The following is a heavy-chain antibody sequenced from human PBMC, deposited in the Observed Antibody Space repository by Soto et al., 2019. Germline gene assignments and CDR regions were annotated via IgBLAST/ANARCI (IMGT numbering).Heavy chain of an antibody. V-gene: IGHV4-38-2*02. CDR2: IYHSGST. CDR1: GYSISSGYY. J-gene: IGHJ4*02. D-gene: IGHD6-6*01. CDR3: ARDGTYSRSSAIDY. Sequence: LSLTCAVSGYSISSGYYWGWIRQPPGKGLEWIGSIYHSGSTYYNPSLKSRVTISVDTSKNHFSLKLSSVTAADTAVYYCARDGTYSRSSAIDYWGQGSLVTVS.